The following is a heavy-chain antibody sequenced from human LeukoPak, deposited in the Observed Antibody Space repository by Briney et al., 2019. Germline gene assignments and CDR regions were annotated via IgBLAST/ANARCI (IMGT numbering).Heavy chain of an antibody. CDR2: IYSGGGT. D-gene: IGHD3-22*01. CDR3: ARGCYYERSGYCPFDY. J-gene: IGHJ4*02. CDR1: GFSVSNNY. V-gene: IGHV3-53*01. Sequence: GGSLRLSCAASGFSVSNNYMNWVRQAPGKGLEWVSIIYSGGGTYYADSVKGRFTISRDNSKNTLYLQMNSLRADDTAVYYCARGCYYERSGYCPFDYWGPGTLVTVSS.